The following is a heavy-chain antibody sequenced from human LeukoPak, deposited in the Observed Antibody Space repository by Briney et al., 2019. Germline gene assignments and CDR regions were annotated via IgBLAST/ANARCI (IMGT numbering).Heavy chain of an antibody. CDR2: IYTSGST. CDR3: ARGLNNRKSGRRFDVFEI. J-gene: IGHJ3*02. CDR1: GVSISSYY. V-gene: IGHV4-4*07. Sequence: SETLSLTRTVSGVSISSYYWSWIRQPAGKGLEWIGRIYTSGSTNYNPSLKSRVTMSVDTSKNQFSLKLSSVTAADTAVYYCARGLNNRKSGRRFDVFEIWGQGTMVTVSS. D-gene: IGHD1-14*01.